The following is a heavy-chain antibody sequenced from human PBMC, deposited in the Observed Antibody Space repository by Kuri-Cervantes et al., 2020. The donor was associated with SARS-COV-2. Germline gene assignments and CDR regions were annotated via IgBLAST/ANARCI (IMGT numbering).Heavy chain of an antibody. D-gene: IGHD2-2*01. V-gene: IGHV4-38-2*02. J-gene: IGHJ4*02. Sequence: SETLSFTCTVSGYSISSGYYWGWIRQPPGKGLEWIGSIYHSGSTYYNPSLKSRVTISVDTSKNQFSLKLSSVTAADTAVYYCARDSPEDIVVVPAAMEPYYFDYWGQGTLVTVSS. CDR3: ARDSPEDIVVVPAAMEPYYFDY. CDR2: IYHSGST. CDR1: GYSISSGYY.